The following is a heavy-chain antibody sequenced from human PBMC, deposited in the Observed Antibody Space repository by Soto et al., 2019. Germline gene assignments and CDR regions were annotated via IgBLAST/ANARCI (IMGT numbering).Heavy chain of an antibody. Sequence: GGSLRLSCAAYGLTFGDYYMSWIRQAPGKGLEWVSYISSSGSTIYYADSVKGRFTISRDNAKNSLYLQMNSLRAEDTAVYYCARHVNYYYYMDFWGKGTTVTVS. CDR1: GLTFGDYY. J-gene: IGHJ6*03. CDR2: ISSSGSTI. CDR3: ARHVNYYYYMDF. V-gene: IGHV3-11*01.